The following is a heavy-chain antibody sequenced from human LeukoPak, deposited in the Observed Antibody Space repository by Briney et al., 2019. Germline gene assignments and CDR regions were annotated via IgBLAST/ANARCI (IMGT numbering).Heavy chain of an antibody. CDR3: ARDYFFEVDYGRFDY. CDR2: IIPILSVA. CDR1: GGPFCNYG. V-gene: IGHV1-69*04. J-gene: IGHJ4*02. D-gene: IGHD4-17*01. Sequence: SVEVSCQASGGPFCNYGISWVRQGPGQGPEWMGRIIPILSVANYAQKFQGRVTITADKTTSTAYMELSSLRSEDTAVYYCARDYFFEVDYGRFDYWGQGTLVTVSS.